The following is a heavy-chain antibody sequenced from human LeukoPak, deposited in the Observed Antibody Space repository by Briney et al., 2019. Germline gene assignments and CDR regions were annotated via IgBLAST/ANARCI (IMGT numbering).Heavy chain of an antibody. J-gene: IGHJ5*02. Sequence: PSETLSLTCAVYGGSFSGYYWSWIRQPPGKGLEWIGEINHSGSTNYNPSLKSRVTISVDTSKNQFSLKLGSVTAADTAVYYCARGVRYGGNSRWFDPWGQGTLVTVSS. CDR2: INHSGST. V-gene: IGHV4-34*01. CDR3: ARGVRYGGNSRWFDP. CDR1: GGSFSGYY. D-gene: IGHD4-23*01.